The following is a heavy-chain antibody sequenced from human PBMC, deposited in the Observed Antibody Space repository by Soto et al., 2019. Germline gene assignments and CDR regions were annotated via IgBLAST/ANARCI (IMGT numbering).Heavy chain of an antibody. CDR1: GFTFSSFA. Sequence: EVQLLESGGPLVQPGGSLRLSCAASGFTFSSFAMSWVRQAPGKGLEWVSGIGGSGGSTYYADSVKGRFTISRDNSKNTLYLQMNSLRAEDTAVYYCVKEITTAVYGLGAYYFDYWGQGTLVTVSS. CDR2: IGGSGGST. J-gene: IGHJ4*02. V-gene: IGHV3-23*01. CDR3: VKEITTAVYGLGAYYFDY. D-gene: IGHD3-16*01.